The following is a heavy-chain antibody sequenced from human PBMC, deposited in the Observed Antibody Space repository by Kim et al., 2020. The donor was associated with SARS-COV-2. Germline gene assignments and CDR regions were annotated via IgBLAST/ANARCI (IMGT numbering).Heavy chain of an antibody. CDR3: SRGGYYDSSGYYVDY. CDR1: GGSFSGYY. D-gene: IGHD3-22*01. J-gene: IGHJ4*02. V-gene: IGHV4-34*01. Sequence: SETLSLTCAVYGGSFSGYYWSWIRQPPGKGLEWIGEVNHSGSTNYNPSLKSRVTISVDTSKNQFSLKLSSVTAADTAVYYCSRGGYYDSSGYYVDYWGEG. CDR2: VNHSGST.